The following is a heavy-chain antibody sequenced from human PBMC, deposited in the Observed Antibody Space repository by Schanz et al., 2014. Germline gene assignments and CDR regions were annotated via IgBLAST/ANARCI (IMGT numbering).Heavy chain of an antibody. CDR2: INTNTGNP. V-gene: IGHV7-4-1*02. CDR1: GYSFSTYA. J-gene: IGHJ4*02. D-gene: IGHD6-19*01. Sequence: QVHLVQSASELKNPGASVKVSCKTSGYSFSTYAMNWVRQAPGQGLEWVGWINTNTGNPTYAQGFTGRFVFSLDTSVSTAYLQISSLKAEDTAAYYCTTETIAMAGTFSIWGQGTLVTVSS. CDR3: TTETIAMAGTFSI.